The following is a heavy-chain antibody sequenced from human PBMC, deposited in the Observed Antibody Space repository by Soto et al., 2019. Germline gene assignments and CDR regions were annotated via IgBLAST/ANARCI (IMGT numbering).Heavy chain of an antibody. V-gene: IGHV6-1*01. D-gene: IGHD3-10*01. Sequence: SQTLSLTCVISGDSVSSNSAGWNWIRQSPSRGLEWLGRTYYKSKWNNDYALSVKSRITINPDTSKNQFSLHLYSVTPEDTAVYYCTGITWFRGMDVWGQGTPVTVSS. J-gene: IGHJ6*02. CDR1: GDSVSSNSAG. CDR2: TYYKSKWNN. CDR3: TGITWFRGMDV.